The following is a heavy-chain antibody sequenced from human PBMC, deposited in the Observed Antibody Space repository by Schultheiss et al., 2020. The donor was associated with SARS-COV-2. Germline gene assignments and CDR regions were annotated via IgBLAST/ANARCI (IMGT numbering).Heavy chain of an antibody. CDR2: IYYSGST. Sequence: GSLRLSCTVSGGSISSSSYYWGWIRQPPGKGLEWIGSIYYSGSTYYNPSLKSRVTISVDTSKNQFSLKLSSVTAADTAVYYCASSYSNYAGKSWFDPWGQGTLVTVSS. CDR1: GGSISSSSYY. J-gene: IGHJ5*02. D-gene: IGHD4-11*01. CDR3: ASSYSNYAGKSWFDP. V-gene: IGHV4-39*01.